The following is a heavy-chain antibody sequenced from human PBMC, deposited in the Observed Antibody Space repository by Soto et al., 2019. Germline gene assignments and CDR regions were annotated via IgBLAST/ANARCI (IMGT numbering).Heavy chain of an antibody. D-gene: IGHD3-10*01. Sequence: PSETLSLTCTVSGASISSGTFYWGWIRQPPGKGLESIANIYYDGSTYYNPSLKSRVTISLDTSKNQFSLKLSSVTAADTAVYYCARLGPGGWSKDWFDPWGQGTLVTVSS. J-gene: IGHJ5*02. CDR3: ARLGPGGWSKDWFDP. V-gene: IGHV4-39*01. CDR2: IYYDGST. CDR1: GASISSGTFY.